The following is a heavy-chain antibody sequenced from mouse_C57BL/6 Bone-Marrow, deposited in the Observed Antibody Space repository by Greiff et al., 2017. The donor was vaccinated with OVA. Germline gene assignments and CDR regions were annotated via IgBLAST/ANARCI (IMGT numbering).Heavy chain of an antibody. CDR3: ARDYDYAYFDV. CDR2: IYPGSGNT. J-gene: IGHJ1*03. CDR1: GYTFTDYY. D-gene: IGHD2-4*01. Sequence: QVQLQQSGAELVRPGASVKLSCKASGYTFTDYYINWVKQSPGQGLEWIARIYPGSGNTYYNEKFKGKATLTAEKSSSTAYMQLSSLTSEDSAVYFCARDYDYAYFDVWGTGTTVTVSS. V-gene: IGHV1-76*01.